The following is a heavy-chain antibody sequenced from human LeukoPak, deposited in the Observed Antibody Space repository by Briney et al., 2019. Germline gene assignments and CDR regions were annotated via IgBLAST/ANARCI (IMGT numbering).Heavy chain of an antibody. V-gene: IGHV3-48*03. J-gene: IGHJ4*02. CDR3: AKDHAQWLVLDY. Sequence: GGSLRLSCAASGFSFSSYEMNWVRQAPGKGLEWVSYISSSGTSTYYADSVKGRFTISRDNSKNTLYLQMNSLRAEDTAVYYCAKDHAQWLVLDYWGQGTLVTVSS. CDR2: ISSSGTST. CDR1: GFSFSSYE. D-gene: IGHD6-19*01.